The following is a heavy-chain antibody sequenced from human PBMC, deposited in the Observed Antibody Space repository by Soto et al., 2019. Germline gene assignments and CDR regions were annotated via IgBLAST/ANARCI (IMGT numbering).Heavy chain of an antibody. CDR2: IYKSATT. CDR1: GDSISSVDYF. D-gene: IGHD2-15*01. CDR3: ARGRYCLTGRCFPNWFDS. J-gene: IGHJ5*01. Sequence: SETLSLTCSVSGDSISSVDYFWAWIRQPPGQALEYIGYIYKSATTYYNPSFESRVAISLDTSKSQFSLNVTSVTAADTAVYFCARGRYCLTGRCFPNWFDSWGQGTLVNVSS. V-gene: IGHV4-30-4*01.